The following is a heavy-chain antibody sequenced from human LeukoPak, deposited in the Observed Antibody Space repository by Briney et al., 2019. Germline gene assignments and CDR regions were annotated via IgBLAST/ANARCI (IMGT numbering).Heavy chain of an antibody. J-gene: IGHJ4*02. V-gene: IGHV1-2*02. Sequence: GASVKVSCKASGYIFSDYYMHWVRQAPGQGLEWMGWIKPDSGGTNYEQKFQGRVTMTRDTSISTAYMELSRLRSDDTAVYYCARDQNWNFDYWGQGTLVTVSS. CDR2: IKPDSGGT. D-gene: IGHD1-1*01. CDR3: ARDQNWNFDY. CDR1: GYIFSDYY.